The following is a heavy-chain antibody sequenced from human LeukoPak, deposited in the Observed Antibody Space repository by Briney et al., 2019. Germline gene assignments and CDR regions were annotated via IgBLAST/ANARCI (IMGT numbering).Heavy chain of an antibody. D-gene: IGHD2-21*02. Sequence: ASVTVSCTASGYTFTGYYMHWVRQAPGQGLEWMGWINPNSGDTNYAQKFQGRVTMTRDTSISTAYMELNRLRSDDTAVYYCARERLSTVYYWGQGTLVTVSS. V-gene: IGHV1-2*02. J-gene: IGHJ4*02. CDR2: INPNSGDT. CDR3: ARERLSTVYY. CDR1: GYTFTGYY.